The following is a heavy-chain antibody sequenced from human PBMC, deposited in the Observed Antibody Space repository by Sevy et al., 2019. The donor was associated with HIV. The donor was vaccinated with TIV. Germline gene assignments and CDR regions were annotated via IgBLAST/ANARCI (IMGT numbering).Heavy chain of an antibody. Sequence: GGSLRLSCAASGFIFSKYSMNWVRQAPGKGLEWVSTISSSSNYIYYGDSVKGRFTISRDNAKNSLYLQMDSLRADDTAVYYCARDGGCTTTSCCLYFDSWGQGTLVTVSS. CDR3: ARDGGCTTTSCCLYFDS. J-gene: IGHJ4*02. CDR1: GFIFSKYS. D-gene: IGHD1-26*01. CDR2: ISSSSNYI. V-gene: IGHV3-21*01.